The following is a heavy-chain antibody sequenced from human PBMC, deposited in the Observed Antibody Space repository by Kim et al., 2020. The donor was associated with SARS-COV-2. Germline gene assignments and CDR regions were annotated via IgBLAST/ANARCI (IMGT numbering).Heavy chain of an antibody. J-gene: IGHJ4*02. CDR2: SVST. CDR3: ARRGGGTY. Sequence: SVSTDYNPSLKSRVTISVDTSKNQFSLKLSSVTAADTAVYYCARRGGGTYWGQGTLVTVSS. D-gene: IGHD3-16*01. V-gene: IGHV4-39*01.